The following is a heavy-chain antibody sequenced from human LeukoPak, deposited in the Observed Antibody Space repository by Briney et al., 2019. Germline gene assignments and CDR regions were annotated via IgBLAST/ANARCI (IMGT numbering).Heavy chain of an antibody. Sequence: QSGGSLRLSCAASGFTFSSYAMHWVRQAPGKGLEWVAVISYDGSNKYYADSVKGRFTISRDNSKNTLYLQMNSLRAEDTAVYYCASQYEFGPRVTPYSDYWGQGTLVTVSS. CDR3: ASQYEFGPRVTPYSDY. V-gene: IGHV3-30-3*01. D-gene: IGHD3/OR15-3a*01. CDR2: ISYDGSNK. J-gene: IGHJ4*02. CDR1: GFTFSSYA.